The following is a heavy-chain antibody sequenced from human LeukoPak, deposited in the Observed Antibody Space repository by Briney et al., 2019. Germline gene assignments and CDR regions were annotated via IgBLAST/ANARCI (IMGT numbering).Heavy chain of an antibody. J-gene: IGHJ5*01. V-gene: IGHV5-51*01. CDR3: AGHNGWASDYGASGFGS. CDR2: IYPGDSDT. D-gene: IGHD4/OR15-4a*01. Sequence: GESLKISCKGSGYSFTSYWIGWVRQMPGKGLEWMGSIYPGDSDTRYSPSFQGQVTISADKSINTAYLQRSTLKASDTAMYYCAGHNGWASDYGASGFGSWGQGTLVTVSS. CDR1: GYSFTSYW.